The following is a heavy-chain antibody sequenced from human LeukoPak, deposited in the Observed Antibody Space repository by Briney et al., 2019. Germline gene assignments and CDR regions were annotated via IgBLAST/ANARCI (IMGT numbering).Heavy chain of an antibody. J-gene: IGHJ6*02. CDR1: GGSISSYY. CDR2: IYYSGST. Sequence: SETLSLTCTVSGGSISSYYWSWIRRPPGKGLEWIGYIYYSGSTNYNPSLKSRVTISVDTSKNQLSLKLSSVTAADTAVYYCARARVVMYGMDVWGQGTTVTVSS. D-gene: IGHD3-3*01. V-gene: IGHV4-59*01. CDR3: ARARVVMYGMDV.